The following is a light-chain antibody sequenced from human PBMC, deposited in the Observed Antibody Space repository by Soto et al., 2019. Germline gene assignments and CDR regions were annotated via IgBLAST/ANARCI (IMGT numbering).Light chain of an antibody. J-gene: IGKJ4*01. CDR1: QSLSSN. Sequence: EIIMTQSPTTLSVSPGERATLSCRASQSLSSNYLAWYQHKPGQAPRLLIYGASTRATGIPARFSGSGSGTEFSLTISSLQSEDFAVYYCHQYNDWPRTFGGGTKVEIK. V-gene: IGKV3-15*01. CDR3: HQYNDWPRT. CDR2: GAS.